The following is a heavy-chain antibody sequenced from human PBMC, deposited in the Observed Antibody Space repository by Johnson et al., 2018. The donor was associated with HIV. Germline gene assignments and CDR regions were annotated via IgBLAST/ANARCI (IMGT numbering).Heavy chain of an antibody. Sequence: VQLVESGGGLVQPGGSLKLSCAASGFTFSGSAIHWVRQASGNGLEWLGRIRSKANSYATAYAASVKGRFTISRDDSKNTAYLQMNSLKIEDTAVYYCTRSDSTYYNFWSGYYTGAFDIWGQGTMVTVSS. CDR1: GFTFSGSA. CDR3: TRSDSTYYNFWSGYYTGAFDI. CDR2: IRSKANSYAT. J-gene: IGHJ3*02. D-gene: IGHD3-3*01. V-gene: IGHV3-73*01.